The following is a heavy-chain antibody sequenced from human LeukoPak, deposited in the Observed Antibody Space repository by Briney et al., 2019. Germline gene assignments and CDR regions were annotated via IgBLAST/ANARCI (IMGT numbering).Heavy chain of an antibody. CDR1: GGSISSGGYY. Sequence: SETLSLTCTVSGGSISSGGYYWSWIRQHPGKGLEWIGYIHYSGSTYYNPSLKSRITISVDTSKNQFSLKLSSVTAADTAVYYCARTYCSGGGCYSGSPYYYYYGMDVWGQGTTVTVSS. V-gene: IGHV4-31*03. CDR2: IHYSGST. CDR3: ARTYCSGGGCYSGSPYYYYYGMDV. D-gene: IGHD2-15*01. J-gene: IGHJ6*02.